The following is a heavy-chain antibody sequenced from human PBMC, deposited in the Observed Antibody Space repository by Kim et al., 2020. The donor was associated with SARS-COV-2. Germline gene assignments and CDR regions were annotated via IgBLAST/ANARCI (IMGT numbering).Heavy chain of an antibody. Sequence: YSGGTYSTPSLKSRVTISVDTSKNQFSLNLNSVTAADTAVYYCARHADYWGQGTLVTVSS. V-gene: IGHV4-39*01. J-gene: IGHJ4*02. CDR3: ARHADY. CDR2: YSGGT.